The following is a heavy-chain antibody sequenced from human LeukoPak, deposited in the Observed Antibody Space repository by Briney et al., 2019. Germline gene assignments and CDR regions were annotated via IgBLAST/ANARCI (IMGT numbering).Heavy chain of an antibody. CDR1: GFTFSSYA. CDR3: AKDRIAAALVLGLFDY. V-gene: IGHV3-23*01. D-gene: IGHD6-13*01. CDR2: ISGSGGST. Sequence: PGGSLRLSCAASGFTFSSYAMSWVRQAPGKGLEWVSAISGSGGSTYYADSVKGRFTISRDNSKNTLYLQMNSLRAEDTAVYYCAKDRIAAALVLGLFDYWGQGTLVTVSS. J-gene: IGHJ4*02.